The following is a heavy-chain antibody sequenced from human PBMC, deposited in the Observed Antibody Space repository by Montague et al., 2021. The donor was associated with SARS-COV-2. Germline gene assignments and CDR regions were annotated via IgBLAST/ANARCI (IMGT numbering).Heavy chain of an antibody. V-gene: IGHV3-23*03. CDR2: IYNGGSGR. CDR3: AKGLGARDLYYLDS. Sequence: SLSLSCAASGFTFSSYAMSWVRQTPGKGLEWVALIYNGGSGRYYADSVKGRFTISRDNSKNTLFLQMNSLRADDTAVYYCAKGLGARDLYYLDSWGQGTLVTVSS. D-gene: IGHD3/OR15-3a*01. J-gene: IGHJ4*02. CDR1: GFTFSSYA.